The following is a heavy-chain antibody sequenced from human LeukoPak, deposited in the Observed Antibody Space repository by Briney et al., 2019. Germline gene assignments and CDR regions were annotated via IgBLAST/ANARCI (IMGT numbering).Heavy chain of an antibody. V-gene: IGHV3-23*01. Sequence: GGSLRPSCAASGFTFSSYAMSWVRQAPGKGLEWVSAISGSGGSTYYADSVKGRFTISRDNSKNTLYLQMNSLRAEDTAVYYCATSARSSPYYFDYWGQGTLVTVSS. CDR2: ISGSGGST. CDR1: GFTFSSYA. J-gene: IGHJ4*02. D-gene: IGHD4-17*01. CDR3: ATSARSSPYYFDY.